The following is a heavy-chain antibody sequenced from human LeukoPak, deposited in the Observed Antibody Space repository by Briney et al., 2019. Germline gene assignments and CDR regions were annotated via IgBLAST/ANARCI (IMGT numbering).Heavy chain of an antibody. CDR3: ARDIRFGEFANWGAFDI. J-gene: IGHJ3*02. CDR1: GVSISSSNSY. D-gene: IGHD3-10*01. V-gene: IGHV4-39*07. CDR2: IYYSGST. Sequence: SETLSLTCTVSGVSISSSNSYWGWIRQPPGKGLEWIGSIYYSGSTYYNPSLKSRVTISVDTSKNQFSLKLSSVTAADTAVYYCARDIRFGEFANWGAFDIWGLGTRVSVSS.